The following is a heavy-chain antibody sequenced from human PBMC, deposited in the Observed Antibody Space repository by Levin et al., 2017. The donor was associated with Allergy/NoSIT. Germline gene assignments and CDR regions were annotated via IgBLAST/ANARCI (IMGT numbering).Heavy chain of an antibody. D-gene: IGHD6-13*01. J-gene: IGHJ4*02. Sequence: SQTLSLTCTVSGGSISSYYWSWIRQPAGKGLEWIGRIYTSGSTNYNPSLKSRVTMSVDTSKNQFSLKLSSVTAADTAVYYCARDSGIAAAGSFDYWGQGTLVTVSS. CDR3: ARDSGIAAAGSFDY. CDR1: GGSISSYY. CDR2: IYTSGST. V-gene: IGHV4-4*07.